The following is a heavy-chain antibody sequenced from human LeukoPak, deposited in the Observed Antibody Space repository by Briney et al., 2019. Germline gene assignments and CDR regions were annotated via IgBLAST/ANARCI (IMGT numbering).Heavy chain of an antibody. CDR3: ARESQDYGDFGS. CDR2: IYHSGST. D-gene: IGHD4-17*01. Sequence: SETLSLTCTVSGYSISSGYYWGWIRQPPGKGLEWIGSIYHSGSTYYNPSLKSRVTISVDTSKNQFSLKLSSVTAADTAVYYCARESQDYGDFGSWGQGTLVTVSS. J-gene: IGHJ5*02. CDR1: GYSISSGYY. V-gene: IGHV4-38-2*02.